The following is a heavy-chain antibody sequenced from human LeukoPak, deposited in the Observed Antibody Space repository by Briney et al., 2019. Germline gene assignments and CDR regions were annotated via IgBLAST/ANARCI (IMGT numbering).Heavy chain of an antibody. CDR1: GFTFSSYS. CDR3: ARVMVSQIRWLHVIGTGAFDY. Sequence: GGSLRLSCAASGFTFSSYSMNWVRQAPGKGLEWVSYISSSSTIYYADSVKGRFTISRDNAKNSLYLQMNSLRDEDTAVYYCARVMVSQIRWLHVIGTGAFDYWGLGTLVTVSS. CDR2: ISSSSTI. V-gene: IGHV3-48*02. J-gene: IGHJ4*02. D-gene: IGHD5-24*01.